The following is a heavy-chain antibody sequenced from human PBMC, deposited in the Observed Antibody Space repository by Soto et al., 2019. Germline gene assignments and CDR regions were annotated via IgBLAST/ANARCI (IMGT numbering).Heavy chain of an antibody. D-gene: IGHD6-25*01. CDR2: TYYRSKWYS. CDR3: ARSIAAAATYHWFDF. J-gene: IGHJ5*01. CDR1: GDSVSSDSAA. Sequence: HTLSLTCAISGDSVSSDSAAWNWIMQSPSRGLEWLGRTYYRSKWYSDYEVSVKSRITINPDTSKNQFSLQLNSVTPEDTAVYYCARSIAAAATYHWFDFWGQGTLVTVYS. V-gene: IGHV6-1*01.